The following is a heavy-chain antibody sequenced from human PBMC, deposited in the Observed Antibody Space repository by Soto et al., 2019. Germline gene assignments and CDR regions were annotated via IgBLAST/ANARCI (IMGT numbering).Heavy chain of an antibody. CDR3: GGKHYRDKGDHFGN. CDR2: IYYIWNT. V-gene: IGHV4-39*01. CDR1: GGSISSSSYY. Sequence: PSDTLSLTCTVSGGSISSSSYYWGWIRQPPGKGLEWIGSIYYIWNTYYNPSLKSPVTISIDTSETQCSMNMDSLNEDETRVSLWGGKHYRDKGDHFGNWGQGDQVTVS. J-gene: IGHJ4*01. D-gene: IGHD3-10*01.